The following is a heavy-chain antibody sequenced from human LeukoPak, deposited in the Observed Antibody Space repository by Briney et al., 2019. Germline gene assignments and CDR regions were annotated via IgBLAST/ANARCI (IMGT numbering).Heavy chain of an antibody. V-gene: IGHV3-23*01. CDR3: ASILGSGSHNDY. Sequence: GGSLRLSCAASGFTFSGYAMSWVRQAPGKGLEWVSTISGSGGSTYYADSVKGRFTISRDNSKNTLFLQLNSLRAEDTAVYYCASILGSGSHNDYWGQGTLVTVSS. D-gene: IGHD3-10*01. CDR1: GFTFSGYA. J-gene: IGHJ4*02. CDR2: ISGSGGST.